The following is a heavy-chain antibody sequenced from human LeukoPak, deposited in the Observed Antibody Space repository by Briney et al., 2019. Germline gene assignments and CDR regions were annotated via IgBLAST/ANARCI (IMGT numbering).Heavy chain of an antibody. CDR1: GGSISSYY. Sequence: KPSETLSLTCTVSGGSISSYYWSWIRQPPGKGLEWIGEIYHSGSTNYNPSLKSRVTISVDKTKNQFSLKLSSVTAADTAVYYCAREHYGSGSSPFYGMDVWGQGTTVTVSS. D-gene: IGHD3-10*01. CDR2: IYHSGST. V-gene: IGHV4-59*12. CDR3: AREHYGSGSSPFYGMDV. J-gene: IGHJ6*02.